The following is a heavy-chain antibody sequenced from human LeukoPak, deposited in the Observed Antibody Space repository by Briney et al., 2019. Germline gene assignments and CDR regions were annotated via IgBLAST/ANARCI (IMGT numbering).Heavy chain of an antibody. CDR3: AKDRGYSSSRNFDY. J-gene: IGHJ4*02. CDR2: ISSSSSTI. V-gene: IGHV3-48*04. D-gene: IGHD6-13*01. Sequence: GGSLRLSCAASGFTFSSYSMNWVRQAPGKGLEWVSYISSSSSTIYYADSVKGRFTISRDNAKNSLYLQMNSLRAEDTAVYYCAKDRGYSSSRNFDYWGQGTLVTVSS. CDR1: GFTFSSYS.